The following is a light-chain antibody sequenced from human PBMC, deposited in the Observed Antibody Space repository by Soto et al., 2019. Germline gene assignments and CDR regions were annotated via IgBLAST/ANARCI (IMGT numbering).Light chain of an antibody. CDR2: GAS. V-gene: IGKV3-15*01. CDR1: QSVSNN. Sequence: VLTQSPATLSVSPGERATLSCRASQSVSNNLAWYQQKPGQAPRLVIYGASSRATGTPARFSGSGSGTEYTLTISSRQSEDFSVYYCQQYNNWHRITFGQGTRLDIK. J-gene: IGKJ5*01. CDR3: QQYNNWHRIT.